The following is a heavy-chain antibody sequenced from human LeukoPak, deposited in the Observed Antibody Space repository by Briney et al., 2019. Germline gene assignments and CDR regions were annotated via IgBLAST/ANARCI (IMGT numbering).Heavy chain of an antibody. J-gene: IGHJ2*01. CDR2: ISSSGTTK. CDR3: ARVTPPDYYDSTPPWYFDL. CDR1: GFTFSDDF. Sequence: GGSLRLSCAASGFTFSDDFMTWIRQAPGKGLEWISYISSSGTTKSYADSVKGRFTISRNNAKNSLYLQMNSLRAEDTAVYYCARVTPPDYYDSTPPWYFDLWGRGTPVAVSS. V-gene: IGHV3-11*01. D-gene: IGHD3-16*01.